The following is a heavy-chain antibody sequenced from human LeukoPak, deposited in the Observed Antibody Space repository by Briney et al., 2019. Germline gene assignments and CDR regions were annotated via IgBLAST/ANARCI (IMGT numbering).Heavy chain of an antibody. J-gene: IGHJ4*02. D-gene: IGHD5-18*01. CDR2: INHSGST. Sequence: SETLSLTCAVYGGSFSGYYWSWIRQPPGKGLEWIGEINHSGSTNYNPSLKSRVTISVDTSKNQFPLKLSSVTAADTAVYYCARGGGYSYGPPFDYWGQGTLVTVSS. CDR1: GGSFSGYY. V-gene: IGHV4-34*01. CDR3: ARGGGYSYGPPFDY.